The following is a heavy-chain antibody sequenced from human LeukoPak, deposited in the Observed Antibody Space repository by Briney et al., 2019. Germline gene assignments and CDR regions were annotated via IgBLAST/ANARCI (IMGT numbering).Heavy chain of an antibody. J-gene: IGHJ4*02. CDR2: VNWNGGAT. D-gene: IGHD2-2*01. CDR3: ARGPPRSSSSWIFDS. Sequence: PGGSLRLSCAASGFTFDGYAMTWVRQVAGKGLEWVSGVNWNGGATRYADSVKGRFTISRDDAKNSLYLQMDSLRAEDTALYYCARGPPRSSSSWIFDSWGQGTLVTVSS. V-gene: IGHV3-20*04. CDR1: GFTFDGYA.